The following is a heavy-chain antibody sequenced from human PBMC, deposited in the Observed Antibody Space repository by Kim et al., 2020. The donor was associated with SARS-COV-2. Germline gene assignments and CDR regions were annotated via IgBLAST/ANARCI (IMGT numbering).Heavy chain of an antibody. CDR3: ARGRGADGFDY. V-gene: IGHV3-48*02. Sequence: IYYPDSLKGRFTITSDNAKNSLYLQMNSLRDEDTAVYYCARGRGADGFDYWGQGTLVTVSS. J-gene: IGHJ4*02. D-gene: IGHD2-8*01. CDR2: I.